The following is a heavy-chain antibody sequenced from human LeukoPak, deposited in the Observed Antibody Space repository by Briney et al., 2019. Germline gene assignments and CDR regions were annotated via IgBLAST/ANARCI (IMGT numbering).Heavy chain of an antibody. J-gene: IGHJ4*02. CDR1: GGSISSSTYY. Sequence: SETLSLTCTVSGGSISSSTYYWGWIRQPPGKGLEWIGTFYYSGNTYYNPSLKSRVTISVDTSKNHFSLRLSSVTAADTAVYYCARLSVYYDYFDYWGQGVLVTVSS. CDR3: ARLSVYYDYFDY. V-gene: IGHV4-39*07. CDR2: FYYSGNT. D-gene: IGHD3-22*01.